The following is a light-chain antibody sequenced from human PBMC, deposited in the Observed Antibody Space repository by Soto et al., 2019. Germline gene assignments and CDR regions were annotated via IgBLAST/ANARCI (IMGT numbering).Light chain of an antibody. Sequence: DIVLTQTPLSSPVTLGQPASISCRSSQSLVHSDGNTYLRWLQQRPGQPPRLLIYKISNRFCGVPDRCSGSGARTDFTLKISRVEAEDVGVYYRTQATQFPRTFGQGTKVEIK. J-gene: IGKJ1*01. CDR2: KIS. CDR1: QSLVHSDGNTY. CDR3: TQATQFPRT. V-gene: IGKV2-24*01.